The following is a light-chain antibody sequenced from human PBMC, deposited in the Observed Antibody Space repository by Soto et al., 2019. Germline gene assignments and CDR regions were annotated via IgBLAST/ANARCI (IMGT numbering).Light chain of an antibody. CDR1: QSVSRNS. CDR2: GAS. V-gene: IGKV3-20*01. Sequence: EIVLTQSPGTLSLSPGERATLSCRASQSVSRNSLAWYQQKPGQAPRLLIYGASSRATDIPDRFSGSGSGTDFTLIVSILEPEDFAVYFCQQYGTSPPTFGPGTKVDIK. CDR3: QQYGTSPPT. J-gene: IGKJ3*01.